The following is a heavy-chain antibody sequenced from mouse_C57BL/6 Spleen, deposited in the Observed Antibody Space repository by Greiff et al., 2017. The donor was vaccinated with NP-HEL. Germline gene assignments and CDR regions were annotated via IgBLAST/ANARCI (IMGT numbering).Heavy chain of an antibody. CDR2: IYPGSGST. CDR1: GYTFTSYW. CDR3: AREDDYIDY. Sequence: QVQLKQSGAELVKPGASVKMSCKASGYTFTSYWITWVKQRPGQGLEWIGDIYPGSGSTNYNEKFKSKATLTVDTSSSTAYMQLSSLTSEDSAVYYCAREDDYIDYWGQGTTLTVSS. D-gene: IGHD2-3*01. V-gene: IGHV1-55*01. J-gene: IGHJ2*01.